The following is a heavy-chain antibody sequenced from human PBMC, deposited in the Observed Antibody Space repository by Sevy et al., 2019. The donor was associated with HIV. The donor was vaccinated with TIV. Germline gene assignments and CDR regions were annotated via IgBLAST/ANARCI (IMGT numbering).Heavy chain of an antibody. CDR2: IWFDGSNT. J-gene: IGHJ4*02. CDR1: GFTFSTYG. Sequence: GGSLRLSCAASGFTFSTYGMHWVRQAPGKGLEWVAVIWFDGSNTYYADSVKGRITISRDIVKNTLHLQMNSLRVEDTAVYYCARDLEFYDYGDYGPAFMPDYWGQGTLVTVSS. CDR3: ARDLEFYDYGDYGPAFMPDY. V-gene: IGHV3-33*01. D-gene: IGHD4-17*01.